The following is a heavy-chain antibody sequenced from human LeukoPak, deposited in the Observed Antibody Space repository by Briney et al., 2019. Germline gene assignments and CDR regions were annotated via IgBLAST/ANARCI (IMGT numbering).Heavy chain of an antibody. V-gene: IGHV3-23*01. CDR1: GFTFSSYA. J-gene: IGHJ6*02. CDR2: ISGSGGST. CDR3: AKDLLAAAEYYYYYGMDV. D-gene: IGHD6-13*01. Sequence: GGSLRLSCAASGFTFSSYAMSWVRQAPGKGLEWVSAISGSGGSTYYADSVKGRFTISRDNSKNTLYLQMNSLRAEDTAVYYCAKDLLAAAEYYYYYGMDVWSQGTTVTVSS.